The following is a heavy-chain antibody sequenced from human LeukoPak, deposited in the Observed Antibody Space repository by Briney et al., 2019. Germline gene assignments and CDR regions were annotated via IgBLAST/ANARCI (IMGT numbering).Heavy chain of an antibody. V-gene: IGHV1-18*01. Sequence: ASVKVSCKASGYTFTSYGISWVRQAPGQGLEWMGWISAYNGNTNYAQKLQGRVTMTTDTSTSTAYMELRSLRSDDTAVYYCARRTNRWWSRGGCDAFDIWGQGTMVTVSS. CDR2: ISAYNGNT. D-gene: IGHD2-15*01. CDR1: GYTFTSYG. CDR3: ARRTNRWWSRGGCDAFDI. J-gene: IGHJ3*02.